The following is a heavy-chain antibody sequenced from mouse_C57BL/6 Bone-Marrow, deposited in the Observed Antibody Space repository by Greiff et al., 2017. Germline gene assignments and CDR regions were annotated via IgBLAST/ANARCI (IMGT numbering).Heavy chain of an antibody. Sequence: QVQLQQSGAELVRPGTLVKMSCKASGYTFTNYWIGWAKQRPGHGLEWIGDIYPGGGYTNYNEKFKGKATLTADKSSSTAYMQFSSLTSEDSAIYYCARGNYYGSSYKYFDVWGTGTTVTVSS. CDR3: ARGNYYGSSYKYFDV. D-gene: IGHD1-1*01. J-gene: IGHJ1*03. CDR1: GYTFTNYW. CDR2: IYPGGGYT. V-gene: IGHV1-63*01.